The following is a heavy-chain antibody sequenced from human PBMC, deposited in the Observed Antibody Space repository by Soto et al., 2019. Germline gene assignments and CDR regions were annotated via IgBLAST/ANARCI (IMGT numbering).Heavy chain of an antibody. D-gene: IGHD2-15*01. J-gene: IGHJ3*02. CDR2: ISSSSSTI. CDR1: GFTFSSYS. V-gene: IGHV3-48*02. CDR3: ARDRVCSGGSCYPGFLFFAFDI. Sequence: GGSLRLSCAASGFTFSSYSMNWVRQAPGKGLEWVSYISSSSSTIYYADSVKGRFTISRDNAKNSLYLQMNSLRDEDTAVYYCARDRVCSGGSCYPGFLFFAFDIWGQGTMVTVSS.